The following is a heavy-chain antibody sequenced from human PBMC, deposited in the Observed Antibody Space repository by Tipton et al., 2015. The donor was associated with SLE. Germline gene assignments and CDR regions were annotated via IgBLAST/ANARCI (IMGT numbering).Heavy chain of an antibody. CDR1: GYTFTNYA. V-gene: IGHV1-3*01. D-gene: IGHD1-26*01. CDR2: INAGNGNT. CDR3: AREGLVGTTDFDY. J-gene: IGHJ4*02. Sequence: QSGAEVKKPGASVKVSCKAPGYTFTNYAMHWVRQAPGQRLEWMGWINAGNGNTKYSQKFQGRVTITRDTSASTAYMELSSLRSEDTAVYYCAREGLVGTTDFDYWGQGTLVTVSS.